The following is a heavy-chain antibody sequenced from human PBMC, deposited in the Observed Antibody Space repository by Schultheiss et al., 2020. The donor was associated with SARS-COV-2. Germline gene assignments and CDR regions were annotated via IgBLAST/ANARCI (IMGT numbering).Heavy chain of an antibody. Sequence: GGSLRLSCAASGFTFSDYYMSWIRQAPGKGLEWVSYISSSSSYTNYADSVKGRFTISRDNAKNSLYLQMNSLRAEDTALYYCAKDRYDFWSGYYDYWGQGTLVTVSS. D-gene: IGHD3-3*01. CDR2: ISSSSSYT. V-gene: IGHV3-11*05. CDR1: GFTFSDYY. J-gene: IGHJ4*02. CDR3: AKDRYDFWSGYYDY.